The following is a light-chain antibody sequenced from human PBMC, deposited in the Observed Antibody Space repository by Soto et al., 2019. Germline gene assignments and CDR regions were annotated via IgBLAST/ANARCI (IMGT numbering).Light chain of an antibody. Sequence: QSALTQPASVSGSPGQSITISCSGISSDVGGYNYVSWYQQYPGKAPKVMIYAVSNRPSGVSNRFSGSKSGNTASLTISGLQAEDEADYYCSSYTNSNTWVFGGGTKLTVL. CDR2: AVS. V-gene: IGLV2-14*01. J-gene: IGLJ3*02. CDR3: SSYTNSNTWV. CDR1: SSDVGGYNY.